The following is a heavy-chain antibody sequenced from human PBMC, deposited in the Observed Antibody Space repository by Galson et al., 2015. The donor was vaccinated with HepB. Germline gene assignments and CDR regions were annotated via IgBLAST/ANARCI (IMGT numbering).Heavy chain of an antibody. V-gene: IGHV5-10-1*01. Sequence: QSGAEVKKPGESLRISCKGSGYSFTSYWISWVRQMPGKGLEWMGRIDPSDSYTNYSPSFQGHVTISADKSISTAYLQWSSLKASDTAMYYCARWRMYCSSTSCRLMDVWGQGTTVTVSS. D-gene: IGHD2-2*01. CDR1: GYSFTSYW. J-gene: IGHJ6*02. CDR3: ARWRMYCSSTSCRLMDV. CDR2: IDPSDSYT.